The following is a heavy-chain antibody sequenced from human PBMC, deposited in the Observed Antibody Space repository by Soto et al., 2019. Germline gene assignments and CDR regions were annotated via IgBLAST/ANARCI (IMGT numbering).Heavy chain of an antibody. J-gene: IGHJ4*02. CDR3: AKGPFTDILTGFGDY. CDR1: GFTFSSYG. D-gene: IGHD3-9*01. Sequence: QVQLVESGGGVVQPGRSLRLSCAASGFTFSSYGMHWVRQAPGKGLEWVAVISYDGSNKYYADSVKGRFTISRDNSKNTLYLQMNSLRAEDTAVYYCAKGPFTDILTGFGDYWGQGTLVTVSS. V-gene: IGHV3-30*18. CDR2: ISYDGSNK.